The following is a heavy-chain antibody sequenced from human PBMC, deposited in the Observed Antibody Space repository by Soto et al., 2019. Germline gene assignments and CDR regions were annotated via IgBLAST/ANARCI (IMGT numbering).Heavy chain of an antibody. D-gene: IGHD2-15*01. Sequence: QVQLEQSGAEVKKSGASVKVSCKASGYIFSTHGINWVRQAPGQGLEWMGWINPYNGKTNYAQKFQGRVTMTTETSRKTAYMELRSLRSDDTAVYYCARVQIVVVVGGTPADSGGQGTLVTVSS. V-gene: IGHV1-18*01. J-gene: IGHJ4*02. CDR3: ARVQIVVVVGGTPADS. CDR2: INPYNGKT. CDR1: GYIFSTHG.